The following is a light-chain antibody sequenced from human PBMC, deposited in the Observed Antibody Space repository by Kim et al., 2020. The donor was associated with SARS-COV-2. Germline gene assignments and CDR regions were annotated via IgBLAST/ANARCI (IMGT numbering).Light chain of an antibody. J-gene: IGLJ3*02. Sequence: QSITISCTVTSSDFDAYNSVSWYQPPPGIAPKLIIYEVTKRPSGVSYRFSGSKSGNTASLTISGLQAEDEADYYCSSYTSSSGLMVFGGGTQLTVL. CDR1: SSDFDAYNS. CDR2: EVT. V-gene: IGLV2-14*01. CDR3: SSYTSSSGLMV.